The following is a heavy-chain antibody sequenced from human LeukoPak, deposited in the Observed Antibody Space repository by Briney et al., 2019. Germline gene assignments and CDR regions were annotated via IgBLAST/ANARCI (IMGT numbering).Heavy chain of an antibody. CDR1: GFTFSSYG. Sequence: GGSLRLSCAASGFTFSSYGMHWVRQAPGKGLEWVAFIRYDGSNKYYADSVKGRFTISRDNSKSTLYLQMNSLRAEDTAVYYCAKDDSSGWPRGVSYFDDWGQGTLVTVSS. J-gene: IGHJ4*02. CDR3: AKDDSSGWPRGVSYFDD. V-gene: IGHV3-30*02. D-gene: IGHD6-19*01. CDR2: IRYDGSNK.